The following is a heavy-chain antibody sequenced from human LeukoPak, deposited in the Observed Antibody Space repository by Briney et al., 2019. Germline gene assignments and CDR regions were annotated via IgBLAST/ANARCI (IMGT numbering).Heavy chain of an antibody. D-gene: IGHD6-19*01. CDR2: IYYSGST. CDR3: AGVWHSSGWPNWFDP. J-gene: IGHJ5*02. Sequence: SQTLSLTCTVSGGSISSGGYYWSWIRQHPGKGLEWIGYIYYSGSTYYNPSFKSRVTISVDTSKNQFSLKLSSVTAADTAVYYCAGVWHSSGWPNWFDPWGQGTPVTVSS. V-gene: IGHV4-31*03. CDR1: GGSISSGGYY.